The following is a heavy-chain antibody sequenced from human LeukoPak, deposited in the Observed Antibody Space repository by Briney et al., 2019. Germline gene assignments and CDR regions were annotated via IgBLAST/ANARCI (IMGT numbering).Heavy chain of an antibody. CDR1: GFTFSSYA. CDR2: ISYDGSNK. D-gene: IGHD1-26*01. V-gene: IGHV3-30-3*01. Sequence: GGSLRLSCAASGFTFSSYAMHWVRQAPGKGLEWVAVISYDGSNKYYADSVKGRFTISRDNSKNTLYLQMNSLRAGDTAVYYCASSGSYRFDYWGQGTLVTVSS. CDR3: ASSGSYRFDY. J-gene: IGHJ4*02.